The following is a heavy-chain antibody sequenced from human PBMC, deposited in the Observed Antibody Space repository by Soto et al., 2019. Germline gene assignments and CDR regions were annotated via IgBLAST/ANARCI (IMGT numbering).Heavy chain of an antibody. Sequence: SETLSLTCAVSGAYMSNDYYYRSWVRQKPGKDLEWIGHMHHSGRTHYNPSLKSRVAVSVDTSKNQFSLYLNSVTAADTAVYYCARWVEVSLDYFDSWGQGIPVT. CDR3: ARWVEVSLDYFDS. J-gene: IGHJ4*02. D-gene: IGHD6-6*01. CDR1: GAYMSNDYYY. V-gene: IGHV4-31*11. CDR2: MHHSGRT.